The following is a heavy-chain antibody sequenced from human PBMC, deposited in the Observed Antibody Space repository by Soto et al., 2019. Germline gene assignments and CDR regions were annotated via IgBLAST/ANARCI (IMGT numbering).Heavy chain of an antibody. J-gene: IGHJ6*02. Sequence: LRLSCAASGFTFSSYGMKWVRQAPGKGLEWVSALSGSGDTTYYADSVRGRFSISRDNSKNTLYLQMSSLRGEDTAVYYCAKGTQFFYYYAMDVWGQGTTVTVSS. V-gene: IGHV3-23*01. CDR1: GFTFSSYG. CDR3: AKGTQFFYYYAMDV. CDR2: LSGSGDTT.